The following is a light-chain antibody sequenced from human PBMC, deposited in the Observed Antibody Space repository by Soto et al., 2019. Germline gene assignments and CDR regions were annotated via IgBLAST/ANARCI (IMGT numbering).Light chain of an antibody. V-gene: IGKV1-12*01. Sequence: DIQMTQSPSSVSASVGDRVTVTCRASQGISSWLAWYQKKPGKAPKLLIYAASSLQSGVPSRFSGSGSRTDFTLTISSLQPEDCAIYFCQQANSFPITFGQGTRLEIK. CDR1: QGISSW. CDR3: QQANSFPIT. J-gene: IGKJ5*01. CDR2: AAS.